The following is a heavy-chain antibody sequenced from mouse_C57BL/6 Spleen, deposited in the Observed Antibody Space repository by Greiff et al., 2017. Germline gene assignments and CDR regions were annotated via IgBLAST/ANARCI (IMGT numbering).Heavy chain of an antibody. CDR1: GFTFSSYA. D-gene: IGHD1-1*01. J-gene: IGHJ2*01. CDR3: ARDADYGSFDY. V-gene: IGHV5-4*01. CDR2: ISDGGNYT. Sequence: EVKLVESGGGLVKPGGSLKLSCAASGFTFSSYAMSWVRQTPEKRLEWVATISDGGNYTYYPDNVKGRFTISRDNAKNNLYLQMSHLKSEDTAMYYCARDADYGSFDYWGQVTTLTVSS.